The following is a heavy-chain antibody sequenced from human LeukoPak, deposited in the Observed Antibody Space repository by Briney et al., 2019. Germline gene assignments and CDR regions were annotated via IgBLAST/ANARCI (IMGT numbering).Heavy chain of an antibody. Sequence: SETLSLTFTVSGGSISSYYWSWIRQPPGKGLEWIGYIYYSGSTNYNPSLKSRVTISVDTSKNQFSLKLSSVTAADTAVYYCARAPPVGTDYYYMDVWGKGTTVTVSS. V-gene: IGHV4-59*01. D-gene: IGHD4-23*01. CDR3: ARAPPVGTDYYYMDV. CDR1: GGSISSYY. CDR2: IYYSGST. J-gene: IGHJ6*03.